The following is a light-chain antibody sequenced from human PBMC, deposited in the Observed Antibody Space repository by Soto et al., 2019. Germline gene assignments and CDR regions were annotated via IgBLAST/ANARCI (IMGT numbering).Light chain of an antibody. CDR1: QSVTNDY. CDR2: GAT. J-gene: IGKJ1*01. Sequence: EIVLTQSPGTLSVSPGEGATLSCRASQSVTNDYLAWYQQRPGQAPRLLIYGATRRASGFPDRFTGSGSGTDFPLTINRLEPEDSAVYYCHQAIGAPWAFGQGTRVEIK. V-gene: IGKV3-20*01. CDR3: HQAIGAPWA.